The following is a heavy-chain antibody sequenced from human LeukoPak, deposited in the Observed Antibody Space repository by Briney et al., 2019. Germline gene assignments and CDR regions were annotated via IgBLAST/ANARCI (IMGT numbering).Heavy chain of an antibody. J-gene: IGHJ4*02. V-gene: IGHV1-69*13. CDR1: GGTFSSYA. CDR3: ARGSTLIQTAPLNY. D-gene: IGHD2-21*01. Sequence: GASVKVSCKASGGTFSSYAISWVRQAPGQGLEWMGGIIPIFGTANYAQKFQGRVTITADESTSTAYMELSSLRSEDTAVYYCARGSTLIQTAPLNYWGQGTLVTVSS. CDR2: IIPIFGTA.